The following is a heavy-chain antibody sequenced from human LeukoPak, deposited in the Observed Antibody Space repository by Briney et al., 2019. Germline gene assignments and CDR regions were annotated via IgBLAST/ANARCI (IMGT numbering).Heavy chain of an antibody. CDR3: ARRDIVVIVSASDY. J-gene: IGHJ4*02. CDR1: GFTFSSYA. Sequence: GGSLRLSCAASGFTFSSYAMSWVRQAPGKGLEWVSAISGSGGSTYYADSVKGRFTVSRDNSKNTVYLQMNSLRVDDTAVYYCARRDIVVIVSASDYWGQGTLVTVSS. D-gene: IGHD2-15*01. V-gene: IGHV3-23*01. CDR2: ISGSGGST.